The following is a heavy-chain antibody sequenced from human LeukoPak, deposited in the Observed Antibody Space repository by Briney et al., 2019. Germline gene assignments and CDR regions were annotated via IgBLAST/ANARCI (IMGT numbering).Heavy chain of an antibody. Sequence: ASVKVSCKASGYTFTRYDINWVRQATGQGLEWMGWMNPNSGNTGYAQKFQGRVTMTRNTSISTAYMELSSLRSEDTAVYYCARRSLKKTTFDYWGQGTLVTVSS. CDR2: MNPNSGNT. J-gene: IGHJ4*02. D-gene: IGHD1-1*01. CDR1: GYTFTRYD. CDR3: ARRSLKKTTFDY. V-gene: IGHV1-8*01.